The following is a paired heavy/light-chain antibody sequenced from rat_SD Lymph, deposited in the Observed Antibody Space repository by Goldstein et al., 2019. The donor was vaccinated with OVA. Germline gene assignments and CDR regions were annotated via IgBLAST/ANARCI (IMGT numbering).Light chain of an antibody. CDR2: SG. CDR1: KSISNF. Sequence: DVQMTQSLSSLAASPGDSVSISCKASKSISNFLAWYQQKPGESFKLLIYSGSLQSGTPSRFSGSGSGTDFTLTIRSLEPEDFGLYYCQQFYEKPFTFGTGTKLEL. V-gene: IGKV16S1*01. J-gene: IGKJ2-1*01. CDR3: QQFYEKPFT.
Heavy chain of an antibody. Sequence: EVQLLESGGGLLQPGGSLRLSCAASGFTFTDIYMSWIRQPPGKAPEWLAVIRNKANGYTTEYNPSVEGRFTISRDNAQNILYLQMNTLRPEDTAIYYCTRSYFGFNSFDYWGQGVMVTVSS. CDR1: GFTFTDIY. D-gene: IGHD1-7*01. V-gene: IGHV7-7*01. CDR3: TRSYFGFNSFDY. J-gene: IGHJ2*01. CDR2: IRNKANGYTT.